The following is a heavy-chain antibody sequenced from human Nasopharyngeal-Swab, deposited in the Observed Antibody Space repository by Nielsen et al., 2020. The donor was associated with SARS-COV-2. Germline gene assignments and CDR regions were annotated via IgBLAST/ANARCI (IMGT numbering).Heavy chain of an antibody. Sequence: GGSLRLSCAASGFTVSSNYMSWVRQAPGKVLEWVSVIYNDGSTNYADSVKGRFTISRDNSKNTLFLQMNSLRAEDTAVYYCAKVGSSGWYGAFHIWGQGTMVTVSS. J-gene: IGHJ3*02. V-gene: IGHV3-53*01. CDR3: AKVGSSGWYGAFHI. CDR1: GFTVSSNY. CDR2: IYNDGST. D-gene: IGHD6-19*01.